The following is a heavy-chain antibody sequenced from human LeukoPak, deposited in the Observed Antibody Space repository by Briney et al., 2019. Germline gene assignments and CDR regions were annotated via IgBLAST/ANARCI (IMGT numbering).Heavy chain of an antibody. D-gene: IGHD6-6*01. CDR1: GFSLSSHD. Sequence: PGGSLRLSCAASGFSLSSHDMHWVRQVTGKGLEWVSGISATGDTYYLGFAKGRFTISRDNSKNTLYLQMNSLRAEDTAVYYCARDKSPSSSALDYWGQGTLVTVSS. CDR3: ARDKSPSSSALDY. CDR2: ISATGDT. V-gene: IGHV3-13*04. J-gene: IGHJ4*02.